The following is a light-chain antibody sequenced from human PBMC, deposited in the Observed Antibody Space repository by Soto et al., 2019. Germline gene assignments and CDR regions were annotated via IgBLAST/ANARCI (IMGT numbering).Light chain of an antibody. Sequence: ESMLTQSPGTLSLSPGERATLSCRASQSVSTRYLAWYQQKPGQAPRLLIYGASIRATGIPDRFSGSGSVTDFTLTSSRLEPEDFEVYYCHQFGSSPPAFTFGQGTKLEI. CDR1: QSVSTRY. V-gene: IGKV3-20*01. CDR2: GAS. J-gene: IGKJ2*01. CDR3: HQFGSSPPAFT.